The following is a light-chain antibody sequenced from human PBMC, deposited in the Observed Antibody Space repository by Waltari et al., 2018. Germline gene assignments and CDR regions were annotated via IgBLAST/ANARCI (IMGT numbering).Light chain of an antibody. CDR3: LVWHSTTDHHGV. V-gene: IGLV3-21*04. CDR1: NIGSKS. J-gene: IGLJ2*01. Sequence: SYVVTQSPPASVAPGETARLTCGGDNIGSKSVHRYQQRPGQATVLVISYDSDRPSGIPERFSGSNSGNTATLTISWVEADDEADYYCLVWHSTTDHHGVFGGGTKLTVL. CDR2: YDS.